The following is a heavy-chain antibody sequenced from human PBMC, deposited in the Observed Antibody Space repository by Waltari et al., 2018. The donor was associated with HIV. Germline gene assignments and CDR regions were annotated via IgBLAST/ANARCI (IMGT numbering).Heavy chain of an antibody. V-gene: IGHV1-46*01. CDR1: GYTFTSYY. J-gene: IGHJ4*02. D-gene: IGHD5-12*01. CDR2: INPSGGST. Sequence: QVQLVQSGAEVKKPGASVKVSCKASGYTFTSYYMHWVRQAPGQGLEWMGIINPSGGSTSYAQKFQGRVTMTRDTSTSTVYMELSSLRSEDTAVYYCAREIGESGYDASVLGYWGQGTLVTVS. CDR3: AREIGESGYDASVLGY.